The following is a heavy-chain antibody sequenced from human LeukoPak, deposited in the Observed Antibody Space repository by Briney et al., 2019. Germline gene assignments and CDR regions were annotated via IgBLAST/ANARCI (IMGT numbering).Heavy chain of an antibody. CDR2: ISGDGVTT. Sequence: GGSLRLSCAASGFTFDDYAMHWVRQTPGKGLEWVSVISGDGVTTHYADSVKGRFTISRDDAKRTVDLQMDNLRAEDTAIYYCAYRNNFEYWGQGALVTVSS. V-gene: IGHV3-43*02. J-gene: IGHJ4*02. CDR1: GFTFDDYA. CDR3: AYRNNFEY. D-gene: IGHD1-26*01.